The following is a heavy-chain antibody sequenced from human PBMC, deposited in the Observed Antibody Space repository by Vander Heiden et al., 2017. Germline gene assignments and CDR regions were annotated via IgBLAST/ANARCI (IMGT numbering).Heavy chain of an antibody. D-gene: IGHD2-21*02. CDR3: AKDLCRGGDCRPDAFDI. V-gene: IGHV3-23*01. Sequence: EVQLLESGGGLVQPGGSLRLSCAASGFTFSSYAMSWVRQAPGKGLEWVSAISGSGGSTSYADSVKGRFTISRDNSKNTLYLQMNSLRAEDTAVYYCAKDLCRGGDCRPDAFDIWGQGTMVTVSS. J-gene: IGHJ3*02. CDR1: GFTFSSYA. CDR2: ISGSGGST.